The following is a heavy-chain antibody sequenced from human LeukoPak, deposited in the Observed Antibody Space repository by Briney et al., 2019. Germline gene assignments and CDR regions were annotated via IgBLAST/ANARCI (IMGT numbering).Heavy chain of an antibody. V-gene: IGHV4-4*09. D-gene: IGHD5-12*01. CDR1: GGSISSYY. Sequence: SETLSLTCTVSGGSISSYYWTWMRQPPGKGLEWIGYIYTSGSTNYNPSLKSRVTISVDTSKNQFSLKLSSVTAADTAVYYCASWRYSGYDLVPGVWGQGTLVTVSS. CDR2: IYTSGST. J-gene: IGHJ4*02. CDR3: ASWRYSGYDLVPGV.